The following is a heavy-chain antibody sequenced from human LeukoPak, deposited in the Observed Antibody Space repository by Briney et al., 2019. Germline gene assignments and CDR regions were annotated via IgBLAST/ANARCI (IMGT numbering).Heavy chain of an antibody. CDR1: GGSISSGDYY. CDR3: VGGYSYGPIDY. Sequence: PSETLSLTCTVSGGSISSGDYYWSWIRQPPGKGLEWIGYIYYSGSTRYNPSLKSGVTISVDTSKNQFSLKLSSVTAADTAVYYCVGGYSYGPIDYWGQGTLVTVSS. CDR2: IYYSGST. D-gene: IGHD5-18*01. J-gene: IGHJ4*02. V-gene: IGHV4-61*08.